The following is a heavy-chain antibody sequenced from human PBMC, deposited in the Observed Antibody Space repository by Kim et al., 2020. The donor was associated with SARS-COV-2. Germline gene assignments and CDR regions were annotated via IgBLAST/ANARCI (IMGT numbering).Heavy chain of an antibody. CDR3: ARELNGDYEIDYYYGMDV. CDR2: INPNSGGT. D-gene: IGHD4-17*01. CDR1: GYTFTGYY. Sequence: ASVKVSCKASGYTFTGYYMHWVRQAPGQGLEWMGWINPNSGGTNYAQKFQGRVTMTRDTSISTAYMELSRLRSDDTAVYYCARELNGDYEIDYYYGMDVWGQGTTVTVSS. V-gene: IGHV1-2*02. J-gene: IGHJ6*02.